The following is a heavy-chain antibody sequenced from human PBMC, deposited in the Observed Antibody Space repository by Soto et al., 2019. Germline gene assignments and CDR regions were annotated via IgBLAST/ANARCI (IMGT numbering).Heavy chain of an antibody. D-gene: IGHD1-26*01. V-gene: IGHV4-34*01. CDR2: INHGGTT. CDR1: GGSFSGYY. Sequence: QAQLQQWGAGLLKPSETLSLICAVYGGSFSGYYWTWIRQAPGKGLEWIGQINHGGTTVYNPSLKSRVTISVDTSKKQFSLKLQSVTAADTGVYYCARGRGASTGWGYYNSYGLDVWGQGTTVTVSS. J-gene: IGHJ6*02. CDR3: ARGRGASTGWGYYNSYGLDV.